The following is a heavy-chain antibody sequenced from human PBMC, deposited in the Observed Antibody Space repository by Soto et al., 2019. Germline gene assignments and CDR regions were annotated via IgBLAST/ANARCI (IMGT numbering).Heavy chain of an antibody. V-gene: IGHV4-4*07. J-gene: IGHJ5*02. Sequence: QVQLQESGPGLVKPSETLSLTCTVSGVSISSYYWSWIRQPAGKGLEWIGRIYANGNSDYNPSLKSRATVSIDTSKNQFSLKVSSVTAADTAVYYCARGAGPPWFDPWGQGTLVTVSS. CDR1: GVSISSYY. CDR3: ARGAGPPWFDP. CDR2: IYANGNS.